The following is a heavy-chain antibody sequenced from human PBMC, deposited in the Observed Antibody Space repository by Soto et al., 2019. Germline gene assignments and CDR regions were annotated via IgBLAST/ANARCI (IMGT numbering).Heavy chain of an antibody. Sequence: SETLSLTCTVSGDSLSSGGHYWSWIRQHPGKGLEWIGHIYDSVSTYYNPSLKSRVTISVDTSKNQFSLKLSSVTAADTAVYYCAREERKRSGQSLYYYYGMDVWGQGTTVTVSS. CDR1: GDSLSSGGHY. J-gene: IGHJ6*02. CDR2: IYDSVST. V-gene: IGHV4-31*03. D-gene: IGHD5-12*01. CDR3: AREERKRSGQSLYYYYGMDV.